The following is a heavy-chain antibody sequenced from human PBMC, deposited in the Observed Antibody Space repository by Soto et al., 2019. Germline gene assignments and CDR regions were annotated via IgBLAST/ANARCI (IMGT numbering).Heavy chain of an antibody. CDR2: INAGNGNT. J-gene: IGHJ1*01. CDR1: GYTFTSYA. CDR3: AKEFHSLSNTWREFFQP. D-gene: IGHD2-21*01. V-gene: IGHV1-3*01. Sequence: QVQLVQSGAEVKETGASVKVSCKASGYTFTSYAMHWVRQAPGQRFEWMGWINAGNGNTKCSQKFQDRVTITRNTSANTVYMEVSSMRSEDTVVYYCAKEFHSLSNTWREFFQPWGQGTLVTVSS.